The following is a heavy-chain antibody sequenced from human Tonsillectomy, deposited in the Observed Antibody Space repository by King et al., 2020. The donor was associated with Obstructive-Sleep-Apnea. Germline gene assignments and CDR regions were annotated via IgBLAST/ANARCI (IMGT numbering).Heavy chain of an antibody. CDR1: GGSISSYY. D-gene: IGHD5-18*01. V-gene: IGHV4-59*01. Sequence: QLQESGPGLVKPSETLSLTCTVSGGSISSYYWSWIRQPPGKGLEWIGYIYYSGSTNYNPSLKSRVTISVDTSKNQFSLKLSSVTAADTAVYYCARVQSPESPGYSYGPFDYWGQGTLVTVSS. CDR3: ARVQSPESPGYSYGPFDY. CDR2: IYYSGST. J-gene: IGHJ4*02.